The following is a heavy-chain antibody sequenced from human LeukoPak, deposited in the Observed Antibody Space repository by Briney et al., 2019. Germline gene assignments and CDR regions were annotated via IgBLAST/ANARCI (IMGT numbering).Heavy chain of an antibody. CDR2: IYYSGST. CDR3: ARDRRSLYDFWSGYYMGRYFDY. CDR1: GGSISSGDYY. Sequence: SETLSLTCTVSGGSISSGDYYWSWIRQPPGKGLEWIGYIYYSGSTYYNPSLKSRVTISVDTSKNQFSLKLGSVTAADTAVYYCARDRRSLYDFWSGYYMGRYFDYWGQGTLVTVSS. D-gene: IGHD3-3*01. J-gene: IGHJ4*02. V-gene: IGHV4-30-4*08.